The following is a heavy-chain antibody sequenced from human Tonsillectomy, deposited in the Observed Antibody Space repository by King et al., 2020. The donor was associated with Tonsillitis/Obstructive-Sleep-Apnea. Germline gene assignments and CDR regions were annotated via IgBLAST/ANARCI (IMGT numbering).Heavy chain of an antibody. Sequence: QLQESGPGLVKPSETLSLTCIVSGGSVSSGSYYWSWIRQPPGKGLEWIGYIYYSGSTNYNPSLKSRVTISVDTSKNQFSLKLRSVTAADTAVYYCAREAGYCSSTSCSNWFDPWGQGTLVTVSS. V-gene: IGHV4-61*01. CDR1: GGSVSSGSYY. J-gene: IGHJ5*02. CDR3: AREAGYCSSTSCSNWFDP. D-gene: IGHD2-2*03. CDR2: IYYSGST.